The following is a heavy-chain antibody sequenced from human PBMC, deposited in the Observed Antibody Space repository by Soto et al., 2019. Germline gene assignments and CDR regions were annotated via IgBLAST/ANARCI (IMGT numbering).Heavy chain of an antibody. J-gene: IGHJ4*02. CDR2: IYYSGST. CDR1: DGSISSSSYY. Sequence: QLQLQESGPGLVKPSETLSLTCTVSDGSISSSSYYWGWIRQPPGKGLEWIGSIYYSGSTYYNPSLKSRVTISVDTSKNQFSLKLSSVTAADTAVYYCATVPLLDDFDYWGQGTLVTVSS. CDR3: ATVPLLDDFDY. D-gene: IGHD2-21*02. V-gene: IGHV4-39*01.